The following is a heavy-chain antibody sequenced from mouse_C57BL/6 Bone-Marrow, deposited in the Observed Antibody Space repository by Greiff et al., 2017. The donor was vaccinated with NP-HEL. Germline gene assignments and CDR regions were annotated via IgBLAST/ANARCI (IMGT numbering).Heavy chain of an antibody. CDR1: GYTFTSYW. CDR3: ARRIHWLRAMDY. CDR2: IYPSDSET. V-gene: IGHV1-61*01. D-gene: IGHD2-2*01. Sequence: QVQLQQPGAELVRPGSSVKLSCKASGYTFTSYWMDWVKQRPGQGLEWIGNIYPSDSETHYNQKFKDKATLTVDKSSSTAYMQLSSLTSEDSAVYYCARRIHWLRAMDYWGQGTSVTVSS. J-gene: IGHJ4*01.